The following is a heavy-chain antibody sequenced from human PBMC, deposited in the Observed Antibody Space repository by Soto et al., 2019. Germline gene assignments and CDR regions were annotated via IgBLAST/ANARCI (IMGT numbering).Heavy chain of an antibody. J-gene: IGHJ4*02. D-gene: IGHD1-1*01. CDR2: IYWDDDK. V-gene: IGHV2-5*02. CDR3: GHRVEYYFDY. Sequence: QITLKESGPTLVKPTQTLTLTCTFSGFSLSTSGVGVGWIRQPPGKALEWLALIYWDDDKRYSPSLKSRLTITTDTSKTKVVLTVTSMDPVDTAADYCGHRVEYYFDYWGQGTLVTVSS. CDR1: GFSLSTSGVG.